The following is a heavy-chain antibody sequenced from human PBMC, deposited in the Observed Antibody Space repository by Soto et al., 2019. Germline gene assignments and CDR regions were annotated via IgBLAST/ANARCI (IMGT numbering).Heavy chain of an antibody. CDR1: GFTFSSYG. CDR3: AKDVTFSWFGELY. J-gene: IGHJ4*02. D-gene: IGHD3-10*01. V-gene: IGHV3-30*18. Sequence: GGSLRLSCAASGFTFSSYGMHWVRQAPGKGLEWVAVTSYDGSNKYYADSVKGRFTISRDNSKNTLYLQMNSLRAEDTAVYYCAKDVTFSWFGELYWGQGTLVTVSS. CDR2: TSYDGSNK.